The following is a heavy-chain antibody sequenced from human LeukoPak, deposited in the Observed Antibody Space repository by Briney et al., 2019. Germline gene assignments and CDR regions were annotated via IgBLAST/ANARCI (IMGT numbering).Heavy chain of an antibody. CDR3: ARGGDLYDFWSGYYNP. CDR1: GYTFTGYY. V-gene: IGHV1-2*02. D-gene: IGHD3-3*01. J-gene: IGHJ5*02. Sequence: ASVKVSCKASGYTFTGYYMHWVRQAPGQGLEWMGWINPNSGGTNYAQKFQGRVTMTRDTSISTAYMELSRLRSDDTAVYYCARGGDLYDFWSGYYNPWGQGTLVTVSS. CDR2: INPNSGGT.